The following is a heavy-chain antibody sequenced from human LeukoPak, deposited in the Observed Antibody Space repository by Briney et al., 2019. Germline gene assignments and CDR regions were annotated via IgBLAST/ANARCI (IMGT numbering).Heavy chain of an antibody. D-gene: IGHD2-15*01. Sequence: VASVKVSCKASGYTFTGYYMHWVRQAPGQGLEWMGRINPNSGGTNYAQKFQGRVTMTRDTSISTAYMELSSLRFDDTAVYYCATPPECSSGSCLSYWGQGTLVTVSS. V-gene: IGHV1-2*06. CDR1: GYTFTGYY. J-gene: IGHJ4*02. CDR3: ATPPECSSGSCLSY. CDR2: INPNSGGT.